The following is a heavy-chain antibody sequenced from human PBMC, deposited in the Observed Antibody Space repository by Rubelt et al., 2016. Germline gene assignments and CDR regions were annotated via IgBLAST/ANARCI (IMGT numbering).Heavy chain of an antibody. V-gene: IGHV3-23*01. J-gene: IGHJ4*02. CDR3: ARGYLSNSFDY. D-gene: IGHD4-11*01. CDR2: ISGSGGST. CDR1: GFTFSSYA. Sequence: EYGGGLVQPGGSLRLSCAASGFTFSSYAMSWVRQAPGKGLEWVSAISGSGGSTYYADSVKGRFTISRDNSKNTLYFQMNSLRAEDTAVYYCARGYLSNSFDYWGQGTLVTVSS.